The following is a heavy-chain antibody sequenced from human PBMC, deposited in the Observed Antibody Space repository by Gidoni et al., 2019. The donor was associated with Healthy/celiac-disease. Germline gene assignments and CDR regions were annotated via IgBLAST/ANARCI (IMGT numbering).Heavy chain of an antibody. D-gene: IGHD6-13*01. CDR3: ARVAAAGNEKGGYYYYGMDV. J-gene: IGHJ6*02. CDR1: GGSISSYY. CDR2: IYTSGST. V-gene: IGHV4-4*07. Sequence: QVQLQESGPGLVKPSETLSLTCTVSGGSISSYYWSWIRQPAGKGLEWIGRIYTSGSTNYNPSLKSRVTMSVDTSKNQFSLKLSSVTAADTAVYYCARVAAAGNEKGGYYYYGMDVWGQGTTVTVSS.